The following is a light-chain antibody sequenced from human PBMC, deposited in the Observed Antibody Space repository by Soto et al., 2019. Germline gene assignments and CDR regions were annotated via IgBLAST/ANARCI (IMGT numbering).Light chain of an antibody. Sequence: EIVLPLSPVTLHLFPGERATLACRASTSVSNYVAWYQHNPGQAPRLLSYDASTRATGMPARFSCSGSGTDFTLTISSLEPEDFAVYYCQQRSNWPPLAFGGGTKVDIK. J-gene: IGKJ4*01. CDR3: QQRSNWPPLA. CDR1: TSVSNY. V-gene: IGKV3-11*01. CDR2: DAS.